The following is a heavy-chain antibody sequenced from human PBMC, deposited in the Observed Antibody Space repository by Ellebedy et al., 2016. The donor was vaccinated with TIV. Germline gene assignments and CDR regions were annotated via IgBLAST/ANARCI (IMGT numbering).Heavy chain of an antibody. J-gene: IGHJ4*02. Sequence: PGGSLRLSCAASGFTFNSYAMSWVRQAPGKGLEWVSTISNTGSRTYYADSVEGRFIISRDNSTKTLYLQMNSLKTEDTAVYYCTTDHGGIAAAGTDYWGQGTLVTVSS. CDR2: ISNTGSRT. CDR3: TTDHGGIAAAGTDY. D-gene: IGHD6-13*01. V-gene: IGHV3-23*01. CDR1: GFTFNSYA.